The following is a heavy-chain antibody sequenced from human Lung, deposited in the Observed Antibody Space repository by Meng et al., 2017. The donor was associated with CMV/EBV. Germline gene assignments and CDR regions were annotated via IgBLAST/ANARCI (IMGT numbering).Heavy chain of an antibody. CDR1: GNTFSSDW. CDR2: IKEDDSEK. J-gene: IGHJ3*01. CDR3: ARDQGSGITDNCRGDGFDV. Sequence: GESXKISCVASGNTFSSDWMNWVRQAPGKGLEWMANIKEDDSEKYYMDSVRGRFTISRDNAKKSMYLQMNSLRAEDTAFYYCARDQGSGITDNCRGDGFDVWGQGTMVTVSS. D-gene: IGHD1-14*01. V-gene: IGHV3-7*01.